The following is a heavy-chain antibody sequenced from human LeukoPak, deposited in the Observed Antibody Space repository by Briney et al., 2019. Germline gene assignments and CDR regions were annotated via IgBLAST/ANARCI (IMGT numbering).Heavy chain of an antibody. J-gene: IGHJ4*02. Sequence: PGGSLRLSCAASGFTFSSYIMNWVRQAPGKGLEWVSSISSSSSYIYYADSVKGRFTISRDNAKNSLYLQMNSLRAEDTAVYYCARGIVGATTLDYWGQGTLVTVSS. CDR2: ISSSSSYI. D-gene: IGHD1-26*01. V-gene: IGHV3-21*01. CDR1: GFTFSSYI. CDR3: ARGIVGATTLDY.